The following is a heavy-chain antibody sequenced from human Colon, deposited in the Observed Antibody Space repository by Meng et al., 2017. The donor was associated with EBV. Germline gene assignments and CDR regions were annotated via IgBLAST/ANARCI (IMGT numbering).Heavy chain of an antibody. Sequence: QLQPQESGPGLLKPSETLSLTCTVSGGSISSSHYYWGWVRQPPGKGLQWIGTIFHSGSTSYNPSLQSRVTMFVDTSKNQFSLMLTSVTATDTAVYYCARRRGGSGRDCWGQGTLVTVSS. V-gene: IGHV4-39*01. CDR2: IFHSGST. J-gene: IGHJ4*02. D-gene: IGHD3-10*01. CDR3: ARRRGGSGRDC. CDR1: GGSISSSHYY.